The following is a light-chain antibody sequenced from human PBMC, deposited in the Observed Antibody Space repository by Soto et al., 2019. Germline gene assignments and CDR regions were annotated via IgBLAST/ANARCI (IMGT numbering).Light chain of an antibody. V-gene: IGLV2-14*01. Sequence: QSVLTQPASVSGSPGQSITISCTGTSSDIGSYRYVSWYQQHPGKAPKLIISEVTHRPSGVSDRFSGSKSGNTASLTISGLQADDEADYYCSSYTNTITLIVFGTGTKVTVL. CDR3: SSYTNTITLIV. CDR1: SSDIGSYRY. J-gene: IGLJ1*01. CDR2: EVT.